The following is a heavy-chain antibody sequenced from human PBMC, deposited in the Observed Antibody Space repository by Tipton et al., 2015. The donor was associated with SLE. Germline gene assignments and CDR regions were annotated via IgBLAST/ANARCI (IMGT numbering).Heavy chain of an antibody. CDR2: IYYSGST. Sequence: TLSLTCTVSGGSISSSSYYWGWIRQPPGKGLEWIGSIYYSGSTYYNPSLKSRVTISVDTSKNQFSLKLSSVTAADTAVYYCARRADWLAYFDYWGQGTLVTVSS. V-gene: IGHV4-39*07. J-gene: IGHJ4*02. CDR3: ARRADWLAYFDY. D-gene: IGHD3-9*01. CDR1: GGSISSSSYY.